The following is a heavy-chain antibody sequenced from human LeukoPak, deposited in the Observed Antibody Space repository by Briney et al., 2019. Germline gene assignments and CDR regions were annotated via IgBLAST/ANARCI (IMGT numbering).Heavy chain of an antibody. CDR3: VRDGIRDIPGVITIRYDY. CDR2: IKEDGSDK. J-gene: IGHJ4*02. CDR1: AFAFSMYW. D-gene: IGHD3-10*01. Sequence: GGSLRLSCSASAFAFSMYWMTWVRQAPGKGLEWVATIKEDGSDKYYVDSVRGRFTISRDNAENSLYLQMNSLTAEDTALYYCVRDGIRDIPGVITIRYDYWGQGTLVTVSS. V-gene: IGHV3-7*05.